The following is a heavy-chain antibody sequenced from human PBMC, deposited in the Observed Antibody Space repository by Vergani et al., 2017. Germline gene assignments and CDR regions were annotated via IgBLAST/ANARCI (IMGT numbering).Heavy chain of an antibody. J-gene: IGHJ5*02. Sequence: QVQLVQSGAEVKKPGASVKVSCKVSGYTLTELSMHWVRHAPGKGLEWMGGFDPEDGETIYAQKFQARVTMTEDTSTDTAYMELSSLRSEDTAVYYCATRSTSCYGVRFCWFDPWGQGTLVTVSS. V-gene: IGHV1-24*01. D-gene: IGHD2-2*01. CDR3: ATRSTSCYGVRFCWFDP. CDR1: GYTLTELS. CDR2: FDPEDGET.